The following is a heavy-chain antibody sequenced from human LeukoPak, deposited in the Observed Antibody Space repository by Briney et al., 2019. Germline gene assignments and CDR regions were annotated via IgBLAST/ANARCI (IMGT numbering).Heavy chain of an antibody. V-gene: IGHV4-38-2*02. CDR1: GYSISSGYY. J-gene: IGHJ4*02. CDR2: IYHSGST. D-gene: IGHD6-19*01. Sequence: SSETLSLTCTVSGYSISSGYYWGWIRQPPGKGLEWIGSIYHSGSTYYNPSLKSRVTISVDRSKNRFSLKLSSVTAADTAVYYCARGPRSGWYFFDSWGQGTLVTASS. CDR3: ARGPRSGWYFFDS.